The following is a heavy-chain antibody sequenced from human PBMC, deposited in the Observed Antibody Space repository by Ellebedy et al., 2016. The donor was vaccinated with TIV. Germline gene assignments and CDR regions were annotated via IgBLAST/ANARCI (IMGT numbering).Heavy chain of an antibody. D-gene: IGHD3-10*01. CDR2: IFHSGST. Sequence: MPSETLSLTCTVSGGSISSYHWSQIRQPPGQGLEWIGYIFHSGSTNYNPSLKSRFTISVDTSSNQFSLKLNSVTAADTAVFYCARGRISMVRGDNHYFDYWGQGTLVTVYS. CDR1: GGSISSYH. V-gene: IGHV4-59*12. J-gene: IGHJ4*02. CDR3: ARGRISMVRGDNHYFDY.